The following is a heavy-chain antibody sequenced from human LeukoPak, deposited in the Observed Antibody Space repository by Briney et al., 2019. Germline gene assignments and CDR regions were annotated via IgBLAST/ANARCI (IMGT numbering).Heavy chain of an antibody. CDR3: ARGMRSGPGD. D-gene: IGHD5-12*01. CDR2: INHSRGT. Sequence: SETLSLTCTVSGGSISNYYWSWIRQPPGKGLVWIGEINHSRGTNYNPSLKSRVTISVDTSKNQFSLKLSSVTAADTAVYYCARGMRSGPGDWGQGTLVTVSS. CDR1: GGSISNYY. V-gene: IGHV4-34*01. J-gene: IGHJ4*02.